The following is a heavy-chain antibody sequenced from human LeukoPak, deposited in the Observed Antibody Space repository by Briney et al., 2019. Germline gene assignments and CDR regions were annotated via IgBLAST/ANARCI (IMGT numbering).Heavy chain of an antibody. V-gene: IGHV3-30-3*01. D-gene: IGHD3-10*01. CDR3: AKDSVDYYGSGSYPLGFDY. CDR1: GFTFSSYA. Sequence: GGSLRLSCAASGFTFSSYAMHWVRQAPGKGLEWVAVISYDGSNKYYADSVKGRFTISRDNSKNTLYLQMNSLRAEDTAVYYCAKDSVDYYGSGSYPLGFDYWGQRTLVTVSS. CDR2: ISYDGSNK. J-gene: IGHJ4*02.